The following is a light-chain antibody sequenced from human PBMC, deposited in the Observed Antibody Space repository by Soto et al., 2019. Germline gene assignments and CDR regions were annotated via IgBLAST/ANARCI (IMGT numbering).Light chain of an antibody. CDR1: QSIAAS. CDR3: QQYDYSRT. CDR2: DVS. J-gene: IGKJ1*01. Sequence: DIQMTQSPFALSASVGDTVTITCRASQSIAASLAWYQHKPGEAPKLLIYDVSSLETGVPSRFSGSGSGTEFSLTIRGLQPDDFATYYCQQYDYSRTFGQGTKVDIK. V-gene: IGKV1-5*01.